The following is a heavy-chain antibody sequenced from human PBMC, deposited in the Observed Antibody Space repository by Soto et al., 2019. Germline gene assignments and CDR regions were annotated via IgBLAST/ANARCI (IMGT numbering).Heavy chain of an antibody. CDR1: GFTFSSYA. CDR3: ARGYDFWSGYYYPYGMDV. J-gene: IGHJ6*02. Sequence: GGSLRLCCAASGFTFSSYAMHWVRQAPGKGLEWVAVISYDGSNKNHADTVKGRFTISRDNSKNTLYLQMNSLRAEDTAVYYCARGYDFWSGYYYPYGMDVWGQGTTVTSP. V-gene: IGHV3-30-3*01. D-gene: IGHD3-3*01. CDR2: ISYDGSNK.